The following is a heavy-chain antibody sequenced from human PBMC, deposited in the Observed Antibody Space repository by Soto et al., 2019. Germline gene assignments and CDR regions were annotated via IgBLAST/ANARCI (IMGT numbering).Heavy chain of an antibody. CDR2: IYYSGST. J-gene: IGHJ4*02. Sequence: PSETLSLTCTVSGGSISSSSYYWGWIRQPPGKGLEWIGYIYYSGSTNYNPSLKSRVTISVDTSKNQFSLKLSSVTAADTAVYYCARGGYYDSSGYSHFDYWGQATLVTVS. V-gene: IGHV4-61*05. CDR1: GGSISSSSYY. D-gene: IGHD3-22*01. CDR3: ARGGYYDSSGYSHFDY.